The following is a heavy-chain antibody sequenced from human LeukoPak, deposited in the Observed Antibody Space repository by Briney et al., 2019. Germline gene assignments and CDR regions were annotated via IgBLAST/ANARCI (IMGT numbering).Heavy chain of an antibody. CDR2: INRGGSET. J-gene: IGHJ4*02. V-gene: IGHV3-7*01. Sequence: QPGGSLRLSCAVSGFTFSDCWMTWVRQAPGKGLEWVATINRGGSETYYVDSVKSRFTISRDDARNSLYLQMTGLRAEDAAVYFCADFDTGWGQGTLVTVSS. D-gene: IGHD3-10*01. CDR1: GFTFSDCW. CDR3: ADFDTG.